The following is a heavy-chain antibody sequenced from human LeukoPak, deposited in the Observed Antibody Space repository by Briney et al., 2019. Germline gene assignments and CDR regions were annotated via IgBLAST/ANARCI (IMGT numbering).Heavy chain of an antibody. CDR3: ATEKERADWYAFDI. CDR2: FDPEDGET. J-gene: IGHJ3*02. CDR1: GYTLTELS. D-gene: IGHD3-9*01. V-gene: IGHV1-24*01. Sequence: GASVKVSCKVSGYTLTELSMHWVRQAPGKGLEWMGGFDPEDGETIYAQKFQGRVTMTEDTSTDTAYMELSSLRSEDTAVYYCATEKERADWYAFDIWGQGTMVTVSS.